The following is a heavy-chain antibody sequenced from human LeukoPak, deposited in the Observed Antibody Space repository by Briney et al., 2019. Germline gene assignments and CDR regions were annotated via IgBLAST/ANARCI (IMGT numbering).Heavy chain of an antibody. CDR2: MCSDGSDK. CDR1: GLTFSNYA. D-gene: IGHD1-1*01. CDR3: AKDGGTVCHVINYSFDS. V-gene: IGHV3-30*02. J-gene: IGHJ4*02. Sequence: PGGSLRLSCAASGLTFSNYAMHWVRQAPAKGLEWVAIMCSDGSDKYHVNSVEGRFTISRDTSKNTLYLQMNNLRTEDTAVYYCAKDGGTVCHVINYSFDSWGQGTLVTVSS.